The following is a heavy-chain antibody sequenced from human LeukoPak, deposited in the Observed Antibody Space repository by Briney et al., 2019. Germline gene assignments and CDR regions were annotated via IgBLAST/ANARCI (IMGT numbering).Heavy chain of an antibody. CDR1: GGTFSGHA. V-gene: IGHV1-69*05. Sequence: SVKVSCKASGGTFSGHAISWVRQAPGQGLEWMGGIIPMFGTANYAQKFQGRVTITTDESTSTGYMELSSLRSEDTAVYYCATPYYDSSGYHALDYWGQGTLVTVSS. J-gene: IGHJ4*02. D-gene: IGHD3-22*01. CDR3: ATPYYDSSGYHALDY. CDR2: IIPMFGTA.